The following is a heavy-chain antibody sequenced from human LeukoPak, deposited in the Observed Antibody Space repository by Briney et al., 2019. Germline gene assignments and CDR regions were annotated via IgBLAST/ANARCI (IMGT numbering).Heavy chain of an antibody. CDR3: ARDETARLSGWYGDNWFDP. CDR1: GFTFSSYA. V-gene: IGHV3-30-3*01. CDR2: ISYDGSNK. D-gene: IGHD6-19*01. J-gene: IGHJ5*02. Sequence: PGGSLRLSCAASGFTFSSYAMHWVRQAPGKGLEWVAVISYDGSNKYYADSVKGRFTISRDNSKNTLYLQMNSLRAEDTAVYYCARDETARLSGWYGDNWFDPWGQGTLVTVSS.